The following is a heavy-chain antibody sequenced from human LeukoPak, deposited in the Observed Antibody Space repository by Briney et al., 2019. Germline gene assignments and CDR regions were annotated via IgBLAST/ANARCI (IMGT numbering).Heavy chain of an antibody. J-gene: IGHJ4*02. CDR3: ARESGEWLVDY. V-gene: IGHV3-64*01. CDR1: GFTFSSYA. Sequence: GGSLRLSCAASGFTFSSYAMHWVRQAPGKGLEYVSAISSNGGSTYYANSVKGRFTISRDNSKNTLYLQMGSLRAEDMAVYYRARESGEWLVDYWGQGTLVTVSS. CDR2: ISSNGGST. D-gene: IGHD6-19*01.